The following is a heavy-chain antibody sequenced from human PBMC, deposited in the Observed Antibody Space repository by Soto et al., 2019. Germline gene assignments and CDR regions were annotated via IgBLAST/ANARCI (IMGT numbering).Heavy chain of an antibody. CDR3: ARLVVVAPVANV. CDR1: GGSINYNSYH. Sequence: QLQLQESGPGLVKPSETLSLTCSVSGGSINYNSYHWGWIRQPPGQGLEWIGSIFYTGTTFYNPSLESRVTMSVDTSKNSFSLHRTSVTAADPAVYFWARLVVVAPVANVWGQGTLVTVSS. D-gene: IGHD2-2*01. J-gene: IGHJ4*02. V-gene: IGHV4-39*02. CDR2: IFYTGTT.